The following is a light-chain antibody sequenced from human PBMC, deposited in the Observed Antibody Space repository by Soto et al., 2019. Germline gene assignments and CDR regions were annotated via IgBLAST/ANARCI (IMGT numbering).Light chain of an antibody. CDR3: TSYTTSSTLV. CDR1: SSDVGGYNY. V-gene: IGLV2-14*01. CDR2: DVS. J-gene: IGLJ1*01. Sequence: QSALTQPASVSGSPGQSITISCTGTSSDVGGYNYVSWYQQYPGKAPKLMIYDVSNRPSGVSNRFSGSKSGNTASLTISGLQGEDEADYYCTSYTTSSTLVFGTGTKLTVL.